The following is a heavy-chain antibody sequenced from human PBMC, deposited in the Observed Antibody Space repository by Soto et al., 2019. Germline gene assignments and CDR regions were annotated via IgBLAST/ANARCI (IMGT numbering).Heavy chain of an antibody. CDR2: MLYDGTNI. D-gene: IGHD1-1*01. J-gene: IGHJ5*02. V-gene: IGHV3-30*18. Sequence: QVQLVESGGGVVQPGRSLRLSCAASGFSFSTFGMHWVRQAPGKGLKWLAGMLYDGTNIHYADSVKGRFTISRDSSKNTGYLEMNNLRAEDTAVYFCAKDDGTGSWGQGTLVTVSS. CDR3: AKDDGTGS. CDR1: GFSFSTFG.